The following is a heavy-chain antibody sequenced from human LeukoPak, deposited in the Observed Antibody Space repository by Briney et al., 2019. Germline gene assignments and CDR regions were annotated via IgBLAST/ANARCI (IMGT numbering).Heavy chain of an antibody. CDR2: ISSSSSYI. J-gene: IGHJ4*02. V-gene: IGHV3-21*01. CDR1: GFTFSSYS. D-gene: IGHD2-2*01. Sequence: PGGSLRLSCAASGFTFSSYSMNWVRQAPGKGLEWVSSISSSSSYIYYAGSVKGRFTISRDNAKNSLYLQMNSLRAEDTAVYYCARAVVPAALDYWGQGTLATVSS. CDR3: ARAVVPAALDY.